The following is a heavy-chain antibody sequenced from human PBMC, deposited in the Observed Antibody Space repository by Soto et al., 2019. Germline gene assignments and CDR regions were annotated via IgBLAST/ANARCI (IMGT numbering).Heavy chain of an antibody. Sequence: EVQLVESGGGLVQPGGSLRLSCAASGFSFSSYWMSWVRQAPGKGLEWVANIKEDGSEKYYVDSVKGRFTISRDNAKKSLSLQMNSLRAEDTAVYYCARDPATYSNSWYFAYWGQGTLVTVSS. V-gene: IGHV3-7*01. CDR2: IKEDGSEK. J-gene: IGHJ4*02. D-gene: IGHD6-13*01. CDR1: GFSFSSYW. CDR3: ARDPATYSNSWYFAY.